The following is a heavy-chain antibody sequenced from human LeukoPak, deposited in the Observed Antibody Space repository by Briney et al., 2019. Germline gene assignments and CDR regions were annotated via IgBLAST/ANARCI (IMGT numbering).Heavy chain of an antibody. CDR1: GFTFGSYW. V-gene: IGHV3-7*03. CDR3: ARVRILTGYYIPAFDY. CDR2: IKQDGSEK. J-gene: IGHJ4*02. Sequence: GGSLRLSCAASGFTFGSYWMSWVRQAPGKGLEWVANIKQDGSEKYYVDSVKGRFTISRDNAKNSLYLQMNSLRAEDTAVYYCARVRILTGYYIPAFDYWGQGTLVTVSS. D-gene: IGHD3-9*01.